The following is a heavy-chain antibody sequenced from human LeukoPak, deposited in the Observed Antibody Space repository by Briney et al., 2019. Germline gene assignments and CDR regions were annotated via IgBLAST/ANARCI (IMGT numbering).Heavy chain of an antibody. CDR2: VYYSGST. Sequence: SETLSLTCTVSGGSISSGDYYWSWIRQPPGKGLEWIGYVYYSGSTYYNPSLKSRVTISVDTSKNQFSLKLSSVTAADTVVYYCARAYGGYSYGYDYWGQGTLVTVSS. CDR3: ARAYGGYSYGYDY. J-gene: IGHJ4*02. CDR1: GGSISSGDYY. V-gene: IGHV4-30-4*01. D-gene: IGHD5-18*01.